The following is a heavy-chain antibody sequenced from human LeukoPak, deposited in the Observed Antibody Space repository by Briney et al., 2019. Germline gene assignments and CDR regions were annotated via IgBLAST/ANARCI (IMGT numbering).Heavy chain of an antibody. CDR3: AREGRYSGSGTI. CDR1: RFTFKSYG. V-gene: IGHV3-23*01. D-gene: IGHD1-26*01. J-gene: IGHJ3*02. Sequence: PGGSLRLSCAASRFTFKSYGMSWVRQAPGKGLEWVSAISGYGDSTNYADSVKGRFTISRDSSKNTLFLQMNSLRAEDTAVYYCAREGRYSGSGTIWGQGTMVIVSS. CDR2: ISGYGDST.